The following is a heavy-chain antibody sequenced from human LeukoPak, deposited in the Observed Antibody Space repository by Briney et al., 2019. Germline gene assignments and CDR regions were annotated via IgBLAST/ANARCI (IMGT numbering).Heavy chain of an antibody. CDR1: GYTFTSYG. J-gene: IGHJ4*02. CDR3: ARSPYYDSSGYSVGFDY. D-gene: IGHD3-22*01. Sequence: ASVKVSCKASGYTFTSYGISWVRQAPGEGLEWMGCISAYNGNTNYAQKLQGRVTMTTDTSTSTAYMELRSLRSDDTAVYYCARSPYYDSSGYSVGFDYWGQGTLVTVSS. V-gene: IGHV1-18*01. CDR2: ISAYNGNT.